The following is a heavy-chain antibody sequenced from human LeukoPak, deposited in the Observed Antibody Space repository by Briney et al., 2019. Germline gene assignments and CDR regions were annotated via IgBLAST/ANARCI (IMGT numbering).Heavy chain of an antibody. J-gene: IGHJ3*02. CDR3: ARALGAFDI. CDR2: INHSGST. CDR1: GGSFSGYY. Sequence: SETLSLTCAVYGGSFSGYYWSWIRQPPGKGLEWIGEINHSGSTNYNPSLKSRVTISVDTAKNQVSLKLNSVTAADTAVYYCARALGAFDIWGQGTMVTVSS. V-gene: IGHV4-34*01.